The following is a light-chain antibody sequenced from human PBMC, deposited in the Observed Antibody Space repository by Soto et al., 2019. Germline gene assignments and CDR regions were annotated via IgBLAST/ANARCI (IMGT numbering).Light chain of an antibody. V-gene: IGKV1-5*03. CDR2: KAS. CDR3: QHYNSYSPVLT. CDR1: QTISSW. Sequence: DIQMTQSPSTLSGSVCDRVTITCRASQTISSWLAWYQQKPGKAPKLLIYKASTLKSGVPSRFSGSGSGTEFTLTISSLQPDDFATYYCQHYNSYSPVLTFGGGTKVDIK. J-gene: IGKJ4*01.